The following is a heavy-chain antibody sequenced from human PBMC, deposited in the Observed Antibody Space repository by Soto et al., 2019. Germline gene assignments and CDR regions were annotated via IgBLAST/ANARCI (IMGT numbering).Heavy chain of an antibody. CDR3: ATILAAVGTNA. Sequence: GGSLRLSCAASGFTFSSYAMSWVRQAPGKGLEWVSAISGSGGSTYYADSVKGRFTISRDNSKNTLYLQMNSLKVDDTAVYYCATILAAVGTNAWGQGTLVTVSS. CDR1: GFTFSSYA. V-gene: IGHV3-23*01. CDR2: ISGSGGST. J-gene: IGHJ5*02. D-gene: IGHD6-13*01.